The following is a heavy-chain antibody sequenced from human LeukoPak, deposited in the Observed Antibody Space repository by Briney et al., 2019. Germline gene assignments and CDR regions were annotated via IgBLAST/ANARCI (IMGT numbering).Heavy chain of an antibody. Sequence: KSGGSLRLSCAASEFSVGSNYMTWVRQAPGKGLEWVSLIYSGGSTYYADSVKGRFTISRDNSKNTLYLQMNSLRAEDTAVYYCAKVSETRRGYVDYWGQGTLVTVSS. CDR3: AKVSETRRGYVDY. J-gene: IGHJ4*02. V-gene: IGHV3-66*01. CDR1: EFSVGSNY. D-gene: IGHD5-12*01. CDR2: IYSGGST.